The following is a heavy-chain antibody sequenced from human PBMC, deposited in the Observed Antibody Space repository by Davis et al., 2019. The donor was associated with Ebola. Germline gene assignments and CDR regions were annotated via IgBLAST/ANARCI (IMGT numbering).Heavy chain of an antibody. D-gene: IGHD1-26*01. CDR2: IIPIFGTA. J-gene: IGHJ6*02. CDR1: GGTFSSYA. V-gene: IGHV1-69*13. CDR3: ARGGTAGGSYYYYGMDV. Sequence: SVKVSCKASGGTFSSYAISWVRQAPGQGLEWMGGIIPIFGTANYAQKFQGRVTITADESTSTAYMELSSLRSEDTAVYYCARGGTAGGSYYYYGMDVWGQGTTVTVSS.